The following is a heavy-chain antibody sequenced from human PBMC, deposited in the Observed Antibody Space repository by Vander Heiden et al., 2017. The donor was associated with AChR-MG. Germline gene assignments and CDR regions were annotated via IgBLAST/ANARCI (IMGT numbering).Heavy chain of an antibody. CDR3: ARSQQLGDFDY. D-gene: IGHD6-13*01. CDR2: IIPIFGTA. Sequence: QVQLVQSGAEEKKPGSSVQVSCKAPGGTFSSYAISWGRQAPGQGLEWMGGIIPIFGTANYAQKFQGRVTITADESTSTAYMELRSLRSEDTAVYYCARSQQLGDFDYWGQGTLVTVSS. V-gene: IGHV1-69*01. CDR1: GGTFSSYA. J-gene: IGHJ4*01.